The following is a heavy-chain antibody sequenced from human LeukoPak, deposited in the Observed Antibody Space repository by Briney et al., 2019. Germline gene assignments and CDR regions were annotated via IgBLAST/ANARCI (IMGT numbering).Heavy chain of an antibody. CDR2: INPNSGGT. J-gene: IGHJ4*02. CDR1: GYTLTELS. D-gene: IGHD3-22*01. CDR3: ARLNVDYYDSSGYQDY. V-gene: IGHV1-2*06. Sequence: GASVKVSCKVSGYTLTELSMHWVRQAPGQGLEWMGRINPNSGGTNYAQKFQGRVTMTRDTSISTAYMELSRLRSDDTAVYYCARLNVDYYDSSGYQDYWGQGTLVTVSS.